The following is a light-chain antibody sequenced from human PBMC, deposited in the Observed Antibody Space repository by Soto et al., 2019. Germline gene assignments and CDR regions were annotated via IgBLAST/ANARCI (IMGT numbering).Light chain of an antibody. CDR1: QSVLYDSNNKNY. V-gene: IGKV4-1*01. CDR2: WAS. Sequence: DIVMSQSPDSLAASLGERATINCKSSQSVLYDSNNKNYLAWYQQRPGQPPKLLIYWASMRESGVPDRFSGSGSGTDFTLTITSLQAEDVAVYYCQQYYSIPLTFGGGTKVDIK. J-gene: IGKJ4*01. CDR3: QQYYSIPLT.